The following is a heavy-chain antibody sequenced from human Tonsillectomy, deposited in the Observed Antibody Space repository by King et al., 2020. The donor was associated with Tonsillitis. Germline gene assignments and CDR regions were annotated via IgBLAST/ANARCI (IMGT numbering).Heavy chain of an antibody. D-gene: IGHD6-19*01. V-gene: IGHV4-39*01. CDR1: SGSISSASYY. CDR2: VYYSGGT. Sequence: QLQESGPGLVKPSETLSLTCTVSSGSISSASYYWGWIRLPPGMGLEWIGSVYYSGGTYYNPSLKSRFTISVETSKNQFSLKLSSVTAADTAVYYCARIQWLANYYYYYMDVWGKGTTVTVSS. J-gene: IGHJ6*03. CDR3: ARIQWLANYYYYYMDV.